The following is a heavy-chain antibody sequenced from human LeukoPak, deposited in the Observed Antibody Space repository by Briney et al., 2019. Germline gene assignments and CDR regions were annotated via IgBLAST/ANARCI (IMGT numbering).Heavy chain of an antibody. CDR3: AKFIVVVPAAYHY. CDR1: GFTFSSYA. D-gene: IGHD2-2*01. J-gene: IGHJ4*02. CDR2: ISGSGGST. Sequence: GGSLRLSCAASGFTFSSYAMSWVRQAPGKGLEWVSAISGSGGSTYYADSVKGRFTISRDNSKNTLYPQMNSLRAEDTAVYYCAKFIVVVPAAYHYWGQGTLVTVSS. V-gene: IGHV3-23*01.